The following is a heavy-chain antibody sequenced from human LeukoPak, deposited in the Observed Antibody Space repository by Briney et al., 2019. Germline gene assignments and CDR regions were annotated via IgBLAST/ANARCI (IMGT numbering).Heavy chain of an antibody. J-gene: IGHJ5*02. D-gene: IGHD2-2*01. V-gene: IGHV4-39*01. Sequence: LETLSLTCTVSGGSISSSSYYWGWIRQPPGKGLEWIGSIYYSGSTYYNPSLKSPVTISVDTSKNQFSLKLSSVTAADTAVYYCARLPGRSSPQSWFDPWGQGTLVTVSS. CDR2: IYYSGST. CDR1: GGSISSSSYY. CDR3: ARLPGRSSPQSWFDP.